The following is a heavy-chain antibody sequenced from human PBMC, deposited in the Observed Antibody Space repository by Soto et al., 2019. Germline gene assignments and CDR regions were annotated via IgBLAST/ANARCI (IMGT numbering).Heavy chain of an antibody. CDR2: IKRKSDGGKI. V-gene: IGHV3-15*01. CDR3: ATISGYDTSWDH. CDR1: GFTFSTAW. J-gene: IGHJ4*02. Sequence: EVQFVESGGGLVKPGESLRISCAASGFTFSTAWMTWVRQTPGKGLEWVGLIKRKSDGGKIHYAAPGTGRITISRDDSKDMLYLQMNSLRTEDTAVYYCATISGYDTSWDHWGQGTLVTVSS. D-gene: IGHD5-12*01.